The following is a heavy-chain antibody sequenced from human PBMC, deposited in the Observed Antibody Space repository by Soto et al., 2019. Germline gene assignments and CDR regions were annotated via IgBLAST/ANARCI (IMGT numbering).Heavy chain of an antibody. D-gene: IGHD6-19*01. CDR1: GFTFGSSA. Sequence: LVQSGPDVKKPGTSVKVSCKTSGFTFGSSAVQWVRQVRGQRLEWIGWIVVASGYSNVTQKFQDRVSLTRDLSTNTAFMELSSLTSEDSAMYYCAADVIGVAGDFDHWGQGTLVSVSS. V-gene: IGHV1-58*01. CDR3: AADVIGVAGDFDH. CDR2: IVVASGYS. J-gene: IGHJ4*02.